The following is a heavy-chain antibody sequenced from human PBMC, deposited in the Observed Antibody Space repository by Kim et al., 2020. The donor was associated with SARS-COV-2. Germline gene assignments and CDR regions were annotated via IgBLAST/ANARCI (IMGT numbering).Heavy chain of an antibody. J-gene: IGHJ6*02. CDR2: IYSGGST. CDR3: ARDYYYGSGIYGMDV. V-gene: IGHV3-53*01. CDR1: GFTVSSNY. D-gene: IGHD3-10*01. Sequence: GGSLRLSCAASGFTVSSNYMSWVRQAPGKGLDWVSVIYSGGSTYYADSVKGRFTISRDNSKNTLYLQMNSLRAEDTAVYYCARDYYYGSGIYGMDVWGQGTTVTVSS.